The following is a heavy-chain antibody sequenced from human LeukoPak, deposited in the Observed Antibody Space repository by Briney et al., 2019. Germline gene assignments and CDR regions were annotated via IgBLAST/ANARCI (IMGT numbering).Heavy chain of an antibody. CDR1: GGSISSGSYY. D-gene: IGHD3-10*01. V-gene: IGHV4-61*02. CDR3: ARHESSFMVRGVLASMN. J-gene: IGHJ4*02. Sequence: PSETLSLTCTVSGGSISSGSYYWSWIRQPAGKGLEWTGRIYTSGSTNYNPSLKSRVTISVDTSKNQFSLKLSSVTAADTAVYYCARHESSFMVRGVLASMNWGQGTLVTVSS. CDR2: IYTSGST.